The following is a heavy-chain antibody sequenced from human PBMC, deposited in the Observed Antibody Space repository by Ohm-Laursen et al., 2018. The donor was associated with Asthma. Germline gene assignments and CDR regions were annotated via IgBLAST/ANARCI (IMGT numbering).Heavy chain of an antibody. V-gene: IGHV3-7*01. D-gene: IGHD6-19*01. J-gene: IGHJ5*02. CDR2: INPLGYEK. Sequence: GSLRLSCAASGVAFTDSWMSWVRQLPGGSLEWVAKINPLGYEKYYMDSVRGRFTVSRDNAKNSLYLEMNSLRVEDAGVYYCARVSGGWYPPELSWGQGTLVTVSS. CDR1: GVAFTDSW. CDR3: ARVSGGWYPPELS.